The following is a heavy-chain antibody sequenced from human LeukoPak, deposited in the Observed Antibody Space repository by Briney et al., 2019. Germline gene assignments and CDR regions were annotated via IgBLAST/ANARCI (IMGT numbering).Heavy chain of an antibody. D-gene: IGHD4-17*01. CDR2: ISSSSSYI. CDR3: ARDQFGDYGDYGYYYYYYGMDV. Sequence: GGSLRLSCAASGFTFSSYSMNWVRQAPGKGLEWVSSISSSSSYIYYADSVKGRFTISRDNAKNSLYLQMNSLRAEDTAVYYCARDQFGDYGDYGYYYYYYGMDVWGQGTTVTVSS. J-gene: IGHJ6*02. V-gene: IGHV3-21*01. CDR1: GFTFSSYS.